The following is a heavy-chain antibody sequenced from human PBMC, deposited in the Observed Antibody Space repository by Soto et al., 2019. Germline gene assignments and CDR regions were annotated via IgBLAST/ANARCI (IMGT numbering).Heavy chain of an antibody. CDR1: GFILSSYW. J-gene: IGHJ6*02. CDR2: LHSDGSTT. V-gene: IGHV3-74*03. CDR3: ARELPTTIRGGYYYSYGMDV. Sequence: GRSLRLSCAASGFILSSYWMHWVRQVPGKGLVWVSRLHSDGSTTTYADSVKGRFTISRDNAKNTLYLQMNSLRAEDTAVDYCARELPTTIRGGYYYSYGMDVWGQGTTVTVSS. D-gene: IGHD2-2*02.